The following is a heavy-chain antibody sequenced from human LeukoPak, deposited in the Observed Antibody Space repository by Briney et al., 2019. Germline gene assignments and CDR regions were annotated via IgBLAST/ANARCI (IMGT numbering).Heavy chain of an antibody. D-gene: IGHD3-3*01. J-gene: IGHJ4*02. Sequence: SETLSLTCAVYGGSFSGYYWSWLRQPPGKGLEWMGEINHSGRTNYNPSLKRRVTISVDTSKNQFSLKLSSVTAADTAVYYCARVDYDFWSGYPGPFDYWGQGTLVTVSS. CDR1: GGSFSGYY. CDR3: ARVDYDFWSGYPGPFDY. V-gene: IGHV4-34*01. CDR2: INHSGRT.